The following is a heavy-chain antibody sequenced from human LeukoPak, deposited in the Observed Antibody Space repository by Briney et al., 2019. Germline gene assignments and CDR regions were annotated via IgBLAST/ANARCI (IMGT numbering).Heavy chain of an antibody. CDR3: ARGGYGYPVDY. CDR2: INPSGGST. J-gene: IGHJ4*02. CDR1: GYTFTSYD. Sequence: ASVEVSCKASGYTFTSYDFNWVRQAPGQGLEWMGIINPSGGSTSYAQKFQGRVTMTRDMSTSTVYMELSSLRSEDTAVYYCARGGYGYPVDYWGQGTLVTVSS. V-gene: IGHV1-46*01. D-gene: IGHD5-18*01.